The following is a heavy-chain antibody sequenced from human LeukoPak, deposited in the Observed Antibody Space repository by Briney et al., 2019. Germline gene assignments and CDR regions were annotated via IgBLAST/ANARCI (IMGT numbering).Heavy chain of an antibody. J-gene: IGHJ6*02. CDR3: ARVVVVPAAMRGFFYYYGMDV. V-gene: IGHV4-59*01. CDR1: GGSISSYY. Sequence: SETLSLTCTVSGGSISSYYWSWIRQPPGKGLEWIGYIYDSGSTNYNPSLKSRVTISLDTSKNQFSLELSSVTAADTAVYYCARVVVVPAAMRGFFYYYGMDVWGQGTTVTVSS. D-gene: IGHD2-2*01. CDR2: IYDSGST.